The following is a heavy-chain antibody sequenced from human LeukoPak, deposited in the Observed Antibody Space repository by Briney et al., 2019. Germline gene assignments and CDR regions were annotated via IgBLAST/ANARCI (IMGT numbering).Heavy chain of an antibody. CDR2: INPNSGGT. CDR1: GYTFTGYY. D-gene: IGHD2-15*01. J-gene: IGHJ5*02. CDR3: ARGPILVAAMGWFDP. Sequence: ASVKVSCKASGYTFTGYYMHWVRQAPGQGLEWMGWINPNSGGTNYAQKFQGRATMTRDTSISTAYMELSRLRSDDTAVYYCARGPILVAAMGWFDPWGQGTLVTVSS. V-gene: IGHV1-2*02.